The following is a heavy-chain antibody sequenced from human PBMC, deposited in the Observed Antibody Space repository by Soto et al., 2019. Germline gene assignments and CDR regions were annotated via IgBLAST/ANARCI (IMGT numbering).Heavy chain of an antibody. D-gene: IGHD6-13*01. Sequence: SLRLSCAASGFTFSSYSMNWVRQAPGKGLEWVSSISSSSSYIYYADSVKGRFTISRDNAKNSLYLQMNSLRAEDTAVYYCARDLPYFPGYSSSQRDYFDYWGQGTLVTVSS. V-gene: IGHV3-21*01. CDR2: ISSSSSYI. J-gene: IGHJ4*02. CDR3: ARDLPYFPGYSSSQRDYFDY. CDR1: GFTFSSYS.